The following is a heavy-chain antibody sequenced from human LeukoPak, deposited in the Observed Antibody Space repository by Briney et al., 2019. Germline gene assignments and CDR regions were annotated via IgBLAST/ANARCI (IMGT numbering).Heavy chain of an antibody. Sequence: PSETLSLTCTVSGYAISSGFFWGWIRQPQGKGLEWIGSIDHSGTTYYNPSLKSRVTISVDTSNNQFSLRLSSVTAADTAMYFCVRDIPTGYFDYWGQGSLVIVSS. V-gene: IGHV4-38-2*02. CDR2: IDHSGTT. CDR3: VRDIPTGYFDY. J-gene: IGHJ4*02. CDR1: GYAISSGFF. D-gene: IGHD3-9*01.